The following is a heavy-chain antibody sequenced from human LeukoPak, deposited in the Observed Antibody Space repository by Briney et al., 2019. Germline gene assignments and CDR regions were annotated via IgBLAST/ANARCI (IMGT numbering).Heavy chain of an antibody. V-gene: IGHV3-15*01. CDR2: IKSKTDGGTT. CDR1: GLTFSNAW. Sequence: RTGGSLTLSCAASGLTFSNAWMRWVRQAPGKGLEWVGCIKSKTDGGTTDYAAPVKGRFTISRDDSEKTLYLQMNSLKTEDTAVYYCTFYRYGREGMDVGGQGTTVTVSS. CDR3: TFYRYGREGMDV. D-gene: IGHD5-18*01. J-gene: IGHJ6*02.